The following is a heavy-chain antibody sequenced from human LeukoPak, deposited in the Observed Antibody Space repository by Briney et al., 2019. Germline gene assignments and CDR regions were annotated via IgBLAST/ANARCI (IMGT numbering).Heavy chain of an antibody. CDR3: ARAGPRRDGYNVDY. CDR1: GASISTYS. CDR2: IHYSGTT. Sequence: SETLSLTCTVSGASISTYSCGWIRQPPRKGLEWIGYIHYSGTTDYIPSLKSRVTISGDTSNNQFSVKVSSVTAADTAVYYCARAGPRRDGYNVDYWGQGILVNVSS. J-gene: IGHJ4*02. V-gene: IGHV4-59*01. D-gene: IGHD5-24*01.